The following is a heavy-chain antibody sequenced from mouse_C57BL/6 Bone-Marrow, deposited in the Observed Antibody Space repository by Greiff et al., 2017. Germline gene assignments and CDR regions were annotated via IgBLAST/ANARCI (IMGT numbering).Heavy chain of an antibody. Sequence: EVQLVESGGDLVKPGGSLKLSCAASGFTFSSYGMSWVRQTPDKRLEWVATISSGGNYTYYPDSVKGRYTISRDNAKNTLYLQMSSLKSVDTAMYYCARTTTVVDYAMDYWGQGTSVTVSS. CDR1: GFTFSSYG. D-gene: IGHD1-1*01. CDR3: ARTTTVVDYAMDY. V-gene: IGHV5-6*01. J-gene: IGHJ4*01. CDR2: ISSGGNYT.